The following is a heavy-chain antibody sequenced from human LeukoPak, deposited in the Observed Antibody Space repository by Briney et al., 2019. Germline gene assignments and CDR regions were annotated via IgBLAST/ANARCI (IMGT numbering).Heavy chain of an antibody. Sequence: PSETLSLTCAVSGGSISSSNWWSWVRQPPGKGLEWIGEIYHSGSTNYNPSLKSRVTISVDTSKNQFSLKLSSVTAADTAVYYCARGPRMVRGGFVDYWGQGTLVIVFS. CDR1: GGSISSSNW. CDR3: ARGPRMVRGGFVDY. V-gene: IGHV4-4*02. CDR2: IYHSGST. J-gene: IGHJ4*02. D-gene: IGHD3-10*01.